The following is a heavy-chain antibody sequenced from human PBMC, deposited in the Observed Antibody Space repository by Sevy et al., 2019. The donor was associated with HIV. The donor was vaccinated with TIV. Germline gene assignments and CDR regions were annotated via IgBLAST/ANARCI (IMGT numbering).Heavy chain of an antibody. V-gene: IGHV3-30-3*01. CDR1: GFTFSSYA. Sequence: GGSLRLSCAASGFTFSSYAMHWVRQAPGKGLEWVAVLSYDGSNKYYADSVKGRFTISRDNSKNTLYLQMNSLRAEDTAVYYCARDLDSSGFSYWGQGTLVTVSS. CDR2: LSYDGSNK. CDR3: ARDLDSSGFSY. D-gene: IGHD3-22*01. J-gene: IGHJ4*02.